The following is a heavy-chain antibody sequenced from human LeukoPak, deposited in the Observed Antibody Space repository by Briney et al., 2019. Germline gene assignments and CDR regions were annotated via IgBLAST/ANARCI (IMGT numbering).Heavy chain of an antibody. J-gene: IGHJ5*02. V-gene: IGHV3-21*04. CDR3: AKDKGYSSGWYLLDP. CDR1: GFTFSSYS. D-gene: IGHD6-19*01. CDR2: ISSSSSYI. Sequence: GGSLRLSCAASGFTFSSYSMNWVRQAPGKGLEWVSSISSSSSYIYYADSVKGRFSISRDNSKNTLYLQMNNLRAEDTAVYYCAKDKGYSSGWYLLDPWGQGTLVTVSS.